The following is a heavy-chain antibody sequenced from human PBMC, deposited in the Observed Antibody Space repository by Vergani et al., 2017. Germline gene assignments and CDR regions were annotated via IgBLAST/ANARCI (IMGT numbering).Heavy chain of an antibody. V-gene: IGHV3-30*03. CDR2: ISYDGSNK. CDR3: ETGDDFWGGYYTGKGY. D-gene: IGHD3-3*01. CDR1: GFTFSSYG. J-gene: IGHJ4*02. Sequence: QVQLVESGGGVVQPGRSLRLSCAASGFTFSSYGMHWVRQAPGKGLEWVAVISYDGSNKYYADSVKGRFTISRDNSKNTLYLQMNSLRAEDTAVYYCETGDDFWGGYYTGKGYWGQGTLVTVSS.